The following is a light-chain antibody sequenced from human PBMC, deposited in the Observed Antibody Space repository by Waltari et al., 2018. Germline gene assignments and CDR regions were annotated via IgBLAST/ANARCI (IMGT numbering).Light chain of an antibody. CDR1: QAIRDS. Sequence: DIQMTQSPSSLSAYVGDRVTITCRASQAIRDSLAWYQQKTGKAPKLLLYGASRLDSGVPFRCSGSGSGTEFTLTITSLQPEDFATYYCQHYYNIPRTFGQGTKVEVK. CDR3: QHYYNIPRT. CDR2: GAS. J-gene: IGKJ1*01. V-gene: IGKV1-NL1*01.